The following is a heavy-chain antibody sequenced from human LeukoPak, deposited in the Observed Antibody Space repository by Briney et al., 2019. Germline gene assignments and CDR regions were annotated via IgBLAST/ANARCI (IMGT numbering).Heavy chain of an antibody. V-gene: IGHV3-33*01. CDR1: GFTFSSYG. J-gene: IGHJ4*02. D-gene: IGHD3-9*01. Sequence: GGSLRLSCAASGFTFSSYGMHWVRQAPGKGLEWVAVIWYDGSNKYYADPVKGRFTISRDNSQNTLYLQMNSLRAEDTAVYDCARDTYDILAGYSISPFDYWGQGTLVTVSS. CDR3: ARDTYDILAGYSISPFDY. CDR2: IWYDGSNK.